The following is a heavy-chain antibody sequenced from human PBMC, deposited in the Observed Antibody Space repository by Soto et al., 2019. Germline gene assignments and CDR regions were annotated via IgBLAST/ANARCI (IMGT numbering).Heavy chain of an antibody. CDR1: GFTFSSYS. CDR2: ISSSSSTI. Sequence: VQLVESGGGLVQPGGSLRLSCAASGFTFSSYSMNWVRQAPGKGLEWVSYISSSSSTIYYADSVKGRFTISRDNAKKSLYLQMNSLRAEDTAVYYCARAICSGGSCLSWGQGTLVTVSS. J-gene: IGHJ4*02. D-gene: IGHD2-15*01. CDR3: ARAICSGGSCLS. V-gene: IGHV3-48*01.